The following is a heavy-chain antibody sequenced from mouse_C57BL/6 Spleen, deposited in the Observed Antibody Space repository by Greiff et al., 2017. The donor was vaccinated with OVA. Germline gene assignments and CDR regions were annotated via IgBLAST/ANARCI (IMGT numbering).Heavy chain of an antibody. Sequence: VQLQQSGAELVRPGASVKLSCTASGFNIKDYYMHWVKQRPEQGLEWIGRIDPEDGDTEYAPKFQGKATMTADTSSNTAYLQLSSLTSEDTAVYYCTGDYGSPWFAYWGQGTLSLSLQ. V-gene: IGHV14-1*01. D-gene: IGHD1-1*01. CDR1: GFNIKDYY. CDR2: IDPEDGDT. J-gene: IGHJ3*01. CDR3: TGDYGSPWFAY.